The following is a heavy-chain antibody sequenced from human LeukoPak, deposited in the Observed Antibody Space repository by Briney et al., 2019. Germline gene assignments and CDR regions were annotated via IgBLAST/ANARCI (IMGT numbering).Heavy chain of an antibody. CDR3: ARVGPVTMVRGVIFDY. CDR1: GFTFSSYW. Sequence: GGSLRLSCAASGFTFSSYWMSWVRQAPGKGLEWVANIKQDGSEKYYVDSVKGRFTISRDNAKNSLYLQMNSLRAEDTAVYCCARVGPVTMVRGVIFDYWGQGTLVTVSS. CDR2: IKQDGSEK. V-gene: IGHV3-7*01. D-gene: IGHD3-10*01. J-gene: IGHJ4*02.